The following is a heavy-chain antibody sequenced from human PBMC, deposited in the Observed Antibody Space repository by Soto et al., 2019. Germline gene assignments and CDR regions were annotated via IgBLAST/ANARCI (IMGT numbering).Heavy chain of an antibody. J-gene: IGHJ6*02. Sequence: QVKLVESGGGVVQPGKSLRLSCEASGFTFETYAMHWVRQAPGKGLEWVAVISFDGTNTYYADSVKGRFTFSRDNSKNTLYLQLNSLSPEDTAVYYCARDHLYFTDVNCLRGYYGMDVWGQGTTVTVSS. CDR2: ISFDGTNT. V-gene: IGHV3-30-3*01. CDR1: GFTFETYA. D-gene: IGHD1-26*01. CDR3: ARDHLYFTDVNCLRGYYGMDV.